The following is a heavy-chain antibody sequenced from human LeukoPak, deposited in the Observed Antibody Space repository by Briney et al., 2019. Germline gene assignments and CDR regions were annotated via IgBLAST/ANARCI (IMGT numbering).Heavy chain of an antibody. J-gene: IGHJ4*02. CDR1: GGSFSGYY. V-gene: IGHV4-34*01. Sequence: PSETLSLTCAVYGGSFSGYYWSWIRQPPGKGLEWIGEINHSGSTNYNPSLKSRVTISVDTSKNQFSLKLSSVTAADTAVYYCARGAPGRYCSGGSCYFDYWGQGTLVTVSS. D-gene: IGHD2-15*01. CDR3: ARGAPGRYCSGGSCYFDY. CDR2: INHSGST.